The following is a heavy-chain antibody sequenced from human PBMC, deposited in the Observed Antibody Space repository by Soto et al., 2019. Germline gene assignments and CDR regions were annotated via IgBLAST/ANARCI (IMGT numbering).Heavy chain of an antibody. CDR2: IIPILGIA. CDR1: GGTFSSYT. V-gene: IGHV1-69*04. Sequence: GASVKVSCKASGGTFSSYTISWVRQAPGQGLEWMGRIIPILGIANYAQKFQGRVTITADKSTSTAYMELSSLRSEHTAVYYCATEPGYSGYDNVSEIYYYYGMDVWGQGTTVTVSS. J-gene: IGHJ6*02. D-gene: IGHD5-12*01. CDR3: ATEPGYSGYDNVSEIYYYYGMDV.